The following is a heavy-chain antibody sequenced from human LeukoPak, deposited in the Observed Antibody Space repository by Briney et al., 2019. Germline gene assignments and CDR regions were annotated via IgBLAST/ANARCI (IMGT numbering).Heavy chain of an antibody. J-gene: IGHJ4*01. CDR2: IYYSGST. CDR1: DGSMGTYY. V-gene: IGHV4-59*08. D-gene: IGHD2-2*01. CDR3: ARGRLGRQHASFFDS. Sequence: SETLSLTCSVSDGSMGTYYWGWIRQPPGKRLEWIGYIYYSGSTTYNPSLKSRVTVSVDTSKNQFSLKLTSMTAADAAVYYCARGRLGRQHASFFDSWGHGTLVTVSS.